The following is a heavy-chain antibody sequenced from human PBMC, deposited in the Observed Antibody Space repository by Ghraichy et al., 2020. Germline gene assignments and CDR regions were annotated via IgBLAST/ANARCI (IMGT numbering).Heavy chain of an antibody. CDR1: GFTFSSYS. J-gene: IGHJ4*02. CDR2: ISSSSSYI. V-gene: IGHV3-21*01. Sequence: GGSLRLSCAASGFTFSSYSMNWVRQAPGKGLEWVSSISSSSSYIYYADSVKGRFTISRDNAKNSLYLQMNSLRAEDTAVYYCARDGPNSGIVVAYYTEHDYWGQGTLVTVSS. CDR3: ARDGPNSGIVVAYYTEHDY. D-gene: IGHD1-26*01.